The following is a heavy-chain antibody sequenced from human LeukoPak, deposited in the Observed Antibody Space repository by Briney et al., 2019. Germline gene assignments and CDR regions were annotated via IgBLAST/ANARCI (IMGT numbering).Heavy chain of an antibody. V-gene: IGHV3-9*01. CDR3: ASGAYDSSGFDY. Sequence: LPGRSLRLSCAASGFTFDDYAVHWVRQAPGKGLEWVSGISWNSGSMGYADSVKGRFTISRDNAKNSLYLQMNSLRAEDTALYYCASGAYDSSGFDYWGQGTLVTVSS. CDR1: GFTFDDYA. CDR2: ISWNSGSM. D-gene: IGHD3-22*01. J-gene: IGHJ4*02.